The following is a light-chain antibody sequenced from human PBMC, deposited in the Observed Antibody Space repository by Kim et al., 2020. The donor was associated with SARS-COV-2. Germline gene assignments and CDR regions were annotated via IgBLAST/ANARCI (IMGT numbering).Light chain of an antibody. J-gene: IGKJ1*01. CDR2: GAS. CDR3: HQYRNSPRT. CDR1: QSVRNNY. V-gene: IGKV3-20*01. Sequence: EIVLTQSPVTLSLSPGESATLSCRASQSVRNNYLAWYRQKPGQAPSLLVFGASNRATGIPDRFIGRGSETGFTLTIPRLEPEDFAMYYCHQYRNSPRTFGQGTKVDIK.